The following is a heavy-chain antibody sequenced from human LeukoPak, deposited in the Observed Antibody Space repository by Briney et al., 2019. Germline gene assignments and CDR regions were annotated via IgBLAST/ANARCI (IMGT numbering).Heavy chain of an antibody. CDR3: ARQGYADFSPRPFDY. CDR1: GGSISNSGYY. Sequence: SETLSLTCTVSGGSISNSGYYWGWIRQPPGKGPEWIGSVYYSGNTNYNPSLKNRVTISVDTSKNQFSLKLRSVTAADTAVFYCARQGYADFSPRPFDYWGQGTLVTVSS. V-gene: IGHV4-39*01. CDR2: VYYSGNT. J-gene: IGHJ4*02. D-gene: IGHD4-17*01.